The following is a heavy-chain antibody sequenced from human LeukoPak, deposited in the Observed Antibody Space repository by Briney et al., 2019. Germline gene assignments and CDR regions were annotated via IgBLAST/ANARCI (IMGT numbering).Heavy chain of an antibody. D-gene: IGHD3-22*01. J-gene: IGHJ4*02. V-gene: IGHV3-21*01. Sequence: GGSLRLSCAASGFTFSSYSMNWVRQAPGKGLEWVSSISSSSSYIYYADSVKGRFTISRDNAKNSLYLQMNSLRAEDTAVYYCARDRNSITMIGRQSSLDYWGQGTLVTVSS. CDR2: ISSSSSYI. CDR3: ARDRNSITMIGRQSSLDY. CDR1: GFTFSSYS.